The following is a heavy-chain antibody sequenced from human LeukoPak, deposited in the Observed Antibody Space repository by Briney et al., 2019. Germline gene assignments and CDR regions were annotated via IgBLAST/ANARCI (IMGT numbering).Heavy chain of an antibody. J-gene: IGHJ5*02. V-gene: IGHV4-34*01. CDR3: ARGSGIAVAGTNHWFDP. CDR1: GGSFSGYY. D-gene: IGHD6-19*01. Sequence: SETLSLTCAVYGGSFSGYYWSWIRQPPGKGLEWIGEINHSGSTNYNPSLKSRVTISVDTSKNQFSLKLSSVTAADTAVYYCARGSGIAVAGTNHWFDPWGQGTLVTVSS. CDR2: INHSGST.